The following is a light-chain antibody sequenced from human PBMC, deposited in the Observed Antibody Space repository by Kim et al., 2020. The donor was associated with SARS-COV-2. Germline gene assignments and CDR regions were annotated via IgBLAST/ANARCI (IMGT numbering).Light chain of an antibody. V-gene: IGLV2-11*01. CDR3: CSYAGSFTYV. J-gene: IGLJ1*01. CDR1: SGDVGNFNY. Sequence: QSALTQPRSVSGSPGQSVTISCTGTSGDVGNFNYVSWYQQHPGKAPKLMISDVSKRPSGVPDRFSASKSGNTASLTISGLQAEDEADYYCCSYAGSFTYVFGTGTQLTVL. CDR2: DVS.